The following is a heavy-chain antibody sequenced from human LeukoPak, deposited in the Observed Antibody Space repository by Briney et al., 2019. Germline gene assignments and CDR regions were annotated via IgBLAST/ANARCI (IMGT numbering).Heavy chain of an antibody. V-gene: IGHV1-69*13. Sequence: SVKVSCKASGGTFSSYAISWVRQAPGQGLEWMGGIIPIFGTANYAQKFQGRVTITADESTSTAYMELSSLRSEDTAVYYCVRDLLGYCSSTSCYSLRYWGQGTLVTVSS. D-gene: IGHD2-2*01. CDR2: IIPIFGTA. J-gene: IGHJ4*02. CDR3: VRDLLGYCSSTSCYSLRY. CDR1: GGTFSSYA.